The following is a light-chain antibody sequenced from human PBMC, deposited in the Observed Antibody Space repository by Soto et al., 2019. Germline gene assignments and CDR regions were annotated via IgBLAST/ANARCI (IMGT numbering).Light chain of an antibody. CDR2: DAS. Sequence: EMVLTQSPGTLSLSLGERATLSCRASQSVSSSYLAWYQQKPGLAPRLLIYDASSRATGIPDRFSGSGSGTDFTLTISRLEPEDFAVYYCQQRSNWLTFGGGTKVDIK. J-gene: IGKJ4*01. V-gene: IGKV3D-20*02. CDR1: QSVSSSY. CDR3: QQRSNWLT.